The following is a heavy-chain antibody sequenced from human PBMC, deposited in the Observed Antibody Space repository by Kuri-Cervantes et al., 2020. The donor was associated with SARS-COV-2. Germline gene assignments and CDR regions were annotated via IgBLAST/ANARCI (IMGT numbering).Heavy chain of an antibody. Sequence: GGSLRLSCAASGFTFSSYAMHWVRQAPGKGLEWVAVISYDGSNKYYADSVKGRFTISRDNSKNTLYLQMNSLRAEDTAVYYCARDFYGDYVWYFDLWGRGTLVPVSS. CDR2: ISYDGSNK. D-gene: IGHD4-17*01. CDR1: GFTFSSYA. J-gene: IGHJ2*01. CDR3: ARDFYGDYVWYFDL. V-gene: IGHV3-30-3*01.